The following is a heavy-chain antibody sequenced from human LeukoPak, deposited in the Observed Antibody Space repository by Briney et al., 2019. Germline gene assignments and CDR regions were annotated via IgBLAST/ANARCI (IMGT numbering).Heavy chain of an antibody. CDR2: ISSSDSAT. CDR1: GFTFSSYE. CDR3: AKVAKYYYGSETYYFFEH. J-gene: IGHJ4*02. V-gene: IGHV3-48*03. Sequence: GGSLRLSCAASGFTFSSYEMNWVRQAPGKGLEWVSYISSSDSATYYADSVKGRFTISRDNAKNSLYLQMNSLRVEDTAVYYCAKVAKYYYGSETYYFFEHWGQGTPVTASS. D-gene: IGHD3-10*01.